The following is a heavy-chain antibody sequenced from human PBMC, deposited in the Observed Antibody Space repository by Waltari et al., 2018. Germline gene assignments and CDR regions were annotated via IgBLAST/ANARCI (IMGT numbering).Heavy chain of an antibody. Sequence: EVQLVESGGGLVQPGRSLRVSCTASGFTFSDYGVSWVRQATGEGLEWVGFARSSAYCGTVDYAASVKVRCAISRDESRSITHLRIKSVKSEDTGGYYCARVKGSFWGAYCFDYWGQGTLVTVSS. CDR1: GFTFSDYG. CDR3: ARVKGSFWGAYCFDY. J-gene: IGHJ4*02. V-gene: IGHV3-49*04. D-gene: IGHD3-3*01. CDR2: ARSSAYCGTV.